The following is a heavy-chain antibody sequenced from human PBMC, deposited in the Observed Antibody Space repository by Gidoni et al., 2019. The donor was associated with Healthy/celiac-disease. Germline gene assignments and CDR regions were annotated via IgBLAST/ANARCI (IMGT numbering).Heavy chain of an antibody. J-gene: IGHJ6*03. V-gene: IGHV5-10-1*03. CDR1: GYSFTSYW. CDR3: ARQPQGQQPSYYYYMDV. CDR2: IDPSDSYT. D-gene: IGHD6-13*01. Sequence: EVQLVQSGAEVKKPGESLRISCKGSGYSFTSYWISWVRQMPGKGLEWMGRIDPSDSYTTYSPSFQGHVTISADKSISTAYLQWSSLKASDTAMYYCARQPQGQQPSYYYYMDVWGKGTTVTVSS.